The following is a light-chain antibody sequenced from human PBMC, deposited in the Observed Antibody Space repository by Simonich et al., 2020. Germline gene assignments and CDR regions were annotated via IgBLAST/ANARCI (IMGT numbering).Light chain of an antibody. V-gene: IGKV2-28*01. CDR3: QQYNSYSRYT. CDR2: LGS. Sequence: DIVMTQSPLSLPVTPGEPASISCRSSQSLLHSNGYNYLDWYLQKPGQSPQFLIYLGSNRASGVPSRFSGSGSGTEFTLTISSLQPDDFATYYCQQYNSYSRYTFGQGTKLEIK. CDR1: QSLLHSNGYNY. J-gene: IGKJ2*01.